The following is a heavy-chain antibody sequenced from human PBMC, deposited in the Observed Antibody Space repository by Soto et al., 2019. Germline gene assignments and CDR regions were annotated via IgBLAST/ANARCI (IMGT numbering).Heavy chain of an antibody. CDR2: IIPVYGTP. CDR1: GGSLSNYG. D-gene: IGHD3-22*01. Sequence: GASVKVSCKASGGSLSNYGISWVRQAPGQGLEWMGAIIPVYGTPNYAQKFQDRVTITADESTTTVYMEVRSLTSEDTAVYYCARGDATKIVVTTYYGMDVWGQGTTFTVSS. CDR3: ARGDATKIVVTTYYGMDV. J-gene: IGHJ6*02. V-gene: IGHV1-69*13.